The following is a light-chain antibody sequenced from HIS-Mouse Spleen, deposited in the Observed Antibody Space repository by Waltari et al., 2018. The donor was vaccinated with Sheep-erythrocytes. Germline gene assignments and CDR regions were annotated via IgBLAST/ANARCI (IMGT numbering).Light chain of an antibody. V-gene: IGLV2-14*02. Sequence: QSALTQPASVSGSPGQSITISCTGTSSDVGSYNLVSWYQQHPGKAPKLMIYEVSNRPSGGSNRFYGSKSGNTASLTISGLQAEDEADYYCSSYTSSSTWVFGGGTKLTVL. CDR2: EVS. CDR1: SSDVGSYNL. CDR3: SSYTSSSTWV. J-gene: IGLJ3*02.